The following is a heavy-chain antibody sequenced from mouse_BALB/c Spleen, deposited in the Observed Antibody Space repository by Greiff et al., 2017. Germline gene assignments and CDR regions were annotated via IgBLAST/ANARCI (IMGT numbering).Heavy chain of an antibody. Sequence: QVQLQQSGPGLVQPSQSLSITCTVSGFSLTSYGVHWVRQSPGKGLEWLGVIWSGGSTDYNAAFISRLSISKDNSKSQVFFKLNSLQANDTAIYYCAREGGVITSVVDLDVWGAGTTVTVSS. D-gene: IGHD1-1*01. CDR3: AREGGVITSVVDLDV. J-gene: IGHJ1*01. V-gene: IGHV2-2*02. CDR2: IWSGGST. CDR1: GFSLTSYG.